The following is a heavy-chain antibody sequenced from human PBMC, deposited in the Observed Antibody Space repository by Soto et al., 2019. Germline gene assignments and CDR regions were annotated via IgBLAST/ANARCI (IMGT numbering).Heavy chain of an antibody. V-gene: IGHV3-64*01. CDR1: GFTFSSYA. Sequence: EVQLVESGGGLVQPGGSLRLSCAASGFTFSSYAMHWVRQAPGKGLEYVSAISSNGGSTYYANSVKGRFTISRDNSKNTLYLQMGSLRAEDMAVYYCARGVAVAGTSFDYWGQGTLVNVSS. CDR3: ARGVAVAGTSFDY. CDR2: ISSNGGST. D-gene: IGHD6-19*01. J-gene: IGHJ4*02.